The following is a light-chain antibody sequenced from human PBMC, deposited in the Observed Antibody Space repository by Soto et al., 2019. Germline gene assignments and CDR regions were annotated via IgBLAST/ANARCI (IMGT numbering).Light chain of an antibody. CDR1: QTVSSSH. Sequence: EIVLTQSPGSVSLSPGERVSLSCRASQTVSSSHLAWYQQKPGQAPRLLIYATSSRATGIPDRFSGSGSGTDFPLTISRLEPEDFGVYFCQQYVNSPLTFGEGSKVEIK. J-gene: IGKJ4*01. CDR3: QQYVNSPLT. V-gene: IGKV3-20*01. CDR2: ATS.